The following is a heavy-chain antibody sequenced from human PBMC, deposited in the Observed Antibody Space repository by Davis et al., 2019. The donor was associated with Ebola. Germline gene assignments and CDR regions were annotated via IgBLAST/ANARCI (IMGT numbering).Heavy chain of an antibody. CDR2: ISSDLSNK. V-gene: IGHV3-30*18. D-gene: IGHD3/OR15-3a*01. CDR3: AKDWTYMDV. CDR1: GFTFDDYA. J-gene: IGHJ6*04. Sequence: LSLTCAASGFTFDDYAMHWVRQAPGKGLEWVAVISSDLSNKKYAESVKGRFTISRDNSRNTLFLQMNSLRTEDTAVYYCAKDWTYMDVWGKGTTVTVSS.